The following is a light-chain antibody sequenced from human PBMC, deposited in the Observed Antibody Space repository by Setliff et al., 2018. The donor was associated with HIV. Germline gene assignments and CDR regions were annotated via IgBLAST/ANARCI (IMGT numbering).Light chain of an antibody. J-gene: IGLJ3*02. CDR2: EVT. CDR1: TNDIGAYNF. Sequence: QSALAQPASVSGSPGQSITISCTGTTNDIGAYNFVSWYQHHAGTAPKLIIYEVTNRPSGVSNRFSGSKSGHMASLTISGLQAEDEADYFCSAFTYGRTWVFGGGTKVTVL. CDR3: SAFTYGRTWV. V-gene: IGLV2-14*01.